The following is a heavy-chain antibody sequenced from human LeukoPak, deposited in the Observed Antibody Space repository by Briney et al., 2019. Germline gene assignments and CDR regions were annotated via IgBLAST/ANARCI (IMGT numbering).Heavy chain of an antibody. CDR3: ARAVGYSGFSDY. CDR1: RFTFSSYE. CDR2: ISSGGSTI. D-gene: IGHD1-26*01. V-gene: IGHV3-48*03. J-gene: IGHJ4*02. Sequence: GGSLRLSCAASRFTFSSYEMNWVRQAPGKGLEWVSYISSGGSTIYYADSVRDRFTISRDNAKNSLYLQMNSLRAEDTAVYYCARAVGYSGFSDYWGQGTLVTVSS.